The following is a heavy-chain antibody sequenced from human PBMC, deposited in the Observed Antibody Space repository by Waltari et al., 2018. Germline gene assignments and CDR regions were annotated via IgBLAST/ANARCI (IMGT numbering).Heavy chain of an antibody. D-gene: IGHD2-21*02. V-gene: IGHV4-39*07. Sequence: QLQLQESGPRLVRPSETLSLTCTVSGGSISSTTYYWAWIRQTPGKGLEWIGYIHYIGNPYYNPSLRSRVTISVDTSKNQFSLNLRSVTAADTAVYYCARRVVTTGGVDYWGQGTLVTVSS. CDR2: IHYIGNP. J-gene: IGHJ4*02. CDR1: GGSISSTTYY. CDR3: ARRVVTTGGVDY.